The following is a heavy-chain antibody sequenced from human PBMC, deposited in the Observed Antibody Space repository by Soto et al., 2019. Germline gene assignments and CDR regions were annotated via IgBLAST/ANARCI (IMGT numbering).Heavy chain of an antibody. V-gene: IGHV3-23*01. CDR1: GFTFSSYA. Sequence: PGGSLRLSCAASGFTFSSYAMSWVRQAPGKGLEWVSAISGSGGSTYYADSVKGRFTISRDNSKNTLYLQMNSLIAEDTAVYYCAKYLAPYSPAYYCYGMDFWGQGTTVTVSS. CDR3: AKYLAPYSPAYYCYGMDF. J-gene: IGHJ6*02. CDR2: ISGSGGST. D-gene: IGHD6-13*01.